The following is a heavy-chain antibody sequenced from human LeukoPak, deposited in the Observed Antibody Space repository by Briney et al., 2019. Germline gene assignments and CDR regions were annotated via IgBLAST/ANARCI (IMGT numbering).Heavy chain of an antibody. J-gene: IGHJ4*02. V-gene: IGHV2-5*02. CDR3: AHGKDPVTPFDY. D-gene: IGHD3-16*01. CDR2: IFWDDDK. CDR1: GFSLSTSGVG. Sequence: KESGPTLVKPTQTLTLTCTFSGFSLSTSGVGLSWIRQPPGKALEWLALIFWDDDKRYSPSLKSRLNTTKDTAKNQVVLTMTNIDPVDTATYYCAHGKDPVTPFDYWGQGTLVTVSS.